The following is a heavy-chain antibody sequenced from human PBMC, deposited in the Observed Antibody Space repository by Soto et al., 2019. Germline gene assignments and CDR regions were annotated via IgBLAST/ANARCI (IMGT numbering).Heavy chain of an antibody. D-gene: IGHD3-3*01. CDR2: IYYSGST. V-gene: IGHV4-39*01. CDR1: GGSISSSSYY. CDR3: ARHSTNYDFWSANNRRGDAFDI. Sequence: QLQLQESGPGLVKPSETLSLTCTVSGGSISSSSYYWGWIRQPPGKGLEWIGSIYYSGSTYYNPSLKSRVTISVDTSKNQFSLKLSSVTAADTAVYYCARHSTNYDFWSANNRRGDAFDIWGQGTMVTVSS. J-gene: IGHJ3*02.